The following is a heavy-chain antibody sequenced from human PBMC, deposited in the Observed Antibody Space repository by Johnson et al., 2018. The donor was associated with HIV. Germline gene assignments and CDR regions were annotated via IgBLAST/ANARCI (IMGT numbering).Heavy chain of an antibody. D-gene: IGHD3-16*01. J-gene: IGHJ3*02. CDR1: GFTFSSYA. Sequence: QVQLVESGGGVVQPGRSLRLSCAASGFTFSSYAMHWVRQAPGQGLAWVAVISYNGSNKSYADSVKGRFTISRDNSKNTLYLQMNILRAEDTAVYYCARPLGPPLWHDAFDIWGQGTMVTVSS. V-gene: IGHV3-30-3*01. CDR3: ARPLGPPLWHDAFDI. CDR2: ISYNGSNK.